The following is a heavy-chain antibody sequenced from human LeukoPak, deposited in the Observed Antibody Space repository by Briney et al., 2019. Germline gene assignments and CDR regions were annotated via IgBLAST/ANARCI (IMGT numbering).Heavy chain of an antibody. D-gene: IGHD3-16*02. CDR1: GFTFSSYS. CDR2: ISSSSSYI. Sequence: GESLRLSCAASGFTFSSYSMNWVRQAPGKGLEWVSPISSSSSYIYYADSVKGRFTISRDNAKNSLYLQMNSLRAEDTAVYYCARDSNYDYVWGSYRFDYWGQGTLVTVSS. J-gene: IGHJ4*02. V-gene: IGHV3-21*01. CDR3: ARDSNYDYVWGSYRFDY.